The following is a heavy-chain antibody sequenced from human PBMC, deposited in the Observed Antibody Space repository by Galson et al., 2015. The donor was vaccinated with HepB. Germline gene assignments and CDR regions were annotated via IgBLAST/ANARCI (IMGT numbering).Heavy chain of an antibody. Sequence: TLSLTCTVSGGSISSGGYYWSWIRQHPGKGLEWIGYIYYSGSTYYNPSLKSRVTMSVDTSKNQFSLKLSSVTAADTAVYYCARFTMVRGVQYGMDVWGQGTTVTVSS. V-gene: IGHV4-31*03. D-gene: IGHD3-10*01. J-gene: IGHJ6*02. CDR3: ARFTMVRGVQYGMDV. CDR1: GGSISSGGYY. CDR2: IYYSGST.